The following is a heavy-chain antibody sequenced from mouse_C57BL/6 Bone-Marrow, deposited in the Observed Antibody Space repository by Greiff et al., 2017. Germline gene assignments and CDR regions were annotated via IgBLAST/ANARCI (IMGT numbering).Heavy chain of an antibody. V-gene: IGHV1-53*01. CDR2: INPSNGGT. Sequence: VQLQQPGTELVKPGASVKLSCKASGYTFTSYWMHWVKQRPGQGLEWIGNINPSNGGTNYTEKFKSKATLTVDKSSSTAYMQLSSLTSEDSAVYSGAPYVSYCSWYYWVWGTGTTVTVSS. CDR1: GYTFTSYW. D-gene: IGHD2-12*01. J-gene: IGHJ1*03. CDR3: APYVSYCSWYYWV.